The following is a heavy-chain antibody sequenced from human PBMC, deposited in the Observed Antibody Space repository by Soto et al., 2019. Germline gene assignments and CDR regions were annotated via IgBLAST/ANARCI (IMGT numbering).Heavy chain of an antibody. CDR2: INPGDSRFDT. Sequence: GESLKISCKASGYSFTTYWIAWVRQMPGKGLELMGIINPGDSRFDTRYNPSFQGQVTISADRSITTAYLQWSTLKASDTATYYCARHEQFYYSYYGMDVWGQGTTVTVYS. CDR3: ARHEQFYYSYYGMDV. CDR1: GYSFTTYW. J-gene: IGHJ6*02. V-gene: IGHV5-51*01.